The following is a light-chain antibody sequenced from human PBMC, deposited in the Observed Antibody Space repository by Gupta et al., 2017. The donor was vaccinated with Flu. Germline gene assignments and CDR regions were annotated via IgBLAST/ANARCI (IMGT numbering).Light chain of an antibody. V-gene: IGLV1-44*01. CDR3: AAWDDSLNGHYV. CDR2: SSN. CDR1: RSNIGSNS. J-gene: IGLJ1*01. Sequence: VIISCSGSRSNIGSNSVNWYQQVPGTSPKLLMYSSNQRPSGVPDRFAGSKSGTSASLAISGLQSEDEADYYCAAWDDSLNGHYVFGTGTKVTVL.